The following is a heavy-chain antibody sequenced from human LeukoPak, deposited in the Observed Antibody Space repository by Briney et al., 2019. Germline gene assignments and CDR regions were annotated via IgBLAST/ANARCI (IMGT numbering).Heavy chain of an antibody. Sequence: SETLSLTCTVSGGSISSSSYYWGWIRPPPGKGLEWIGSIYYSGSTYYNPSLKSRVTISVDTSKNEFSLKLSSVTAADTAVYYCARRITMVRGVITPFDYWGQGTLVTVSP. J-gene: IGHJ4*02. V-gene: IGHV4-39*01. CDR1: GGSISSSSYY. CDR3: ARRITMVRGVITPFDY. CDR2: IYYSGST. D-gene: IGHD3-10*01.